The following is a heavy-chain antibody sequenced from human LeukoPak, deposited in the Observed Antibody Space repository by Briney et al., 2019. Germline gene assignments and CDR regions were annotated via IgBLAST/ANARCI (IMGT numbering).Heavy chain of an antibody. V-gene: IGHV3-21*01. CDR1: GFAFSRYS. CDR2: ISYSGPHM. Sequence: GGSLRLSCAASGFAFSRYSMNWVRQAPGKGLEWVSSISYSGPHMFYADSVRGRFTISRDNAENPLFLQMNNLRAEDTAVYFCASNDYRDEGIDSWGQGTLVTVSS. J-gene: IGHJ4*02. D-gene: IGHD4-17*01. CDR3: ASNDYRDEGIDS.